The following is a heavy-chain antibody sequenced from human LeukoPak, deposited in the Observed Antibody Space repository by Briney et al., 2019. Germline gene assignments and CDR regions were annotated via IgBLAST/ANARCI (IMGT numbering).Heavy chain of an antibody. Sequence: SQTLSLTCTVSGGSISSGSYHWSWIRQPAGKGLEWIGRIYTSGSTNYNPSLKSRVTISVDTSKNQFSLKLSSVTAADTAVYYCARDSSGYPPYNWFDPWGQGTLVTVSS. J-gene: IGHJ5*02. V-gene: IGHV4-61*02. CDR2: IYTSGST. CDR1: GGSISSGSYH. CDR3: ARDSSGYPPYNWFDP. D-gene: IGHD3-22*01.